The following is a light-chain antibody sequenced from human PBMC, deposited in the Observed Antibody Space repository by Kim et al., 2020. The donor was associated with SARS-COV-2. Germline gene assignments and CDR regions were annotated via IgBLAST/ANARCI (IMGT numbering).Light chain of an antibody. V-gene: IGKV1-5*03. J-gene: IGKJ1*01. CDR1: QSIHIW. CDR3: QQYDVHPET. Sequence: DIQLTQSPSTLSASVGDRVTISCRASQSIHIWLAWFQQKPGKAPRVLMYKASALESGVPSRFIGSGSGTEFTLTISSLQPDDSATYYCQQYDVHPETFGQGTKVDI. CDR2: KAS.